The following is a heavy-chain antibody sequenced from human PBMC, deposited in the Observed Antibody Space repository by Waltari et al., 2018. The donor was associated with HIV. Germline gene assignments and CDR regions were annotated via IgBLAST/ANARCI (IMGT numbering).Heavy chain of an antibody. V-gene: IGHV4-34*01. J-gene: IGHJ6*02. CDR1: GGSFRGYY. Sequence: QVQLQQWGAGLLKPSETLSLTCAVYGGSFRGYYRSWIRQPPGKGLAWIGEINHSGSTNYNPSLKSRVTISVDTSKNQFSLKLSSVTAADTAVYYCARGRNGGVATKRKVYYYYGMDVWGQGTTVTVSS. D-gene: IGHD5-12*01. CDR2: INHSGST. CDR3: ARGRNGGVATKRKVYYYYGMDV.